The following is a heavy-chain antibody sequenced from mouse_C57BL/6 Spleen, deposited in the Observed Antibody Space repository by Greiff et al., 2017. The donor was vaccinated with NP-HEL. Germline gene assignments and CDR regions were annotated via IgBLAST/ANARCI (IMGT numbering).Heavy chain of an antibody. D-gene: IGHD1-1*01. CDR1: GFTFSDYG. CDR3: EGSSSYYYAMDY. CDR2: ISSGSSTI. V-gene: IGHV5-17*01. J-gene: IGHJ4*01. Sequence: EVMLVESGGGLVKPGGSLKLSCAASGFTFSDYGMHWVRQAPEKGLEWVAYISSGSSTIYYADTVKGRFTISRDNAKNTLFLQMTSLRSEDTAMYYCEGSSSYYYAMDYWGQGTSVTVSS.